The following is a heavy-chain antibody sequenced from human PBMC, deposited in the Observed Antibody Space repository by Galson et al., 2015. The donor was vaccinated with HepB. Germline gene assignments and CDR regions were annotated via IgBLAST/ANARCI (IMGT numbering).Heavy chain of an antibody. D-gene: IGHD1-26*01. J-gene: IGHJ4*02. CDR3: ARDGSHHDVDY. CDR2: ISSGGGRK. Sequence: SLRLSCAASGFTFRRYGMHWVRLAPGKGLEWVAFISSGGGRKDYADSARGRFSISRDDSRDILYLQMNSLRVDDAARYYCARDGSHHDVDYWGQGTLVTVFS. V-gene: IGHV3-33*08. CDR1: GFTFRRYG.